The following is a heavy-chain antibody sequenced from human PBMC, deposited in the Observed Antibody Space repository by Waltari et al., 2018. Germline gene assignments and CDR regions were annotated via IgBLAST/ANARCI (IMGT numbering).Heavy chain of an antibody. Sequence: QVQLQESGPGLVKTSETLSLTCTVSGYSISSGYYWGWIRQPHGKGLEWIGNIYHRGTTYDTPPVKSRVTISVDTSKTQLSLKLNSVTAADTAVYYCARDRYSGSPNLYYFDYWGQGALVTVSS. CDR3: ARDRYSGSPNLYYFDY. CDR2: IYHRGTT. J-gene: IGHJ4*02. D-gene: IGHD6-13*01. CDR1: GYSISSGYY. V-gene: IGHV4-38-2*02.